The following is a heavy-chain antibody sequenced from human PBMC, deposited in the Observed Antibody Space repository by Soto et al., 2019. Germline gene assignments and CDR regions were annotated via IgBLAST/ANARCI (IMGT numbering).Heavy chain of an antibody. Sequence: PSETLSLTCTVSGGSISSYFYIWVRQPPGKGLEWIGSVYYTGTTDYNPSLKSRVTMSVDTSKNQFSLKLSSVTAADTAVYYCARETHTRYYYDSSGSPFAYWGQGTLVTVSS. J-gene: IGHJ4*02. V-gene: IGHV4-59*01. CDR3: ARETHTRYYYDSSGSPFAY. D-gene: IGHD3-22*01. CDR1: GGSISSYF. CDR2: VYYTGTT.